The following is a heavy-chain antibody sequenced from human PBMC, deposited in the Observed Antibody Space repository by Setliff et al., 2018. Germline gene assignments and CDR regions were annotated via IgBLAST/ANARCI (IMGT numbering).Heavy chain of an antibody. CDR3: ATGSLVAAGTGH. D-gene: IGHD6-13*01. Sequence: ASVKVSCKASGYTFTTYTMNWVRQAPGQGLEWMGWINTNTGNPTYAHGFTGRFVFPLDPSVITAYLQISSLKAEDTALYYCATGSLVAAGTGHWGQGTLVTVSS. V-gene: IGHV7-4-1*02. CDR2: INTNTGNP. J-gene: IGHJ4*02. CDR1: GYTFTTYT.